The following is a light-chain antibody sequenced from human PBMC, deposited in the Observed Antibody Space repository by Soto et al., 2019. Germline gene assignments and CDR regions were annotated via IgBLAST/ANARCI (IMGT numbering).Light chain of an antibody. J-gene: IGKJ1*01. Sequence: DVQMTQSAATLSASVGDRVSITCRASESISSWLAWYQQKPGKAPKLLIYKASSLESGVPSRFSGSGSGTEFTLTISSLQPDDFATYYCQQYNSYSRGTFGQGTKVDTK. CDR1: ESISSW. V-gene: IGKV1-5*03. CDR2: KAS. CDR3: QQYNSYSRGT.